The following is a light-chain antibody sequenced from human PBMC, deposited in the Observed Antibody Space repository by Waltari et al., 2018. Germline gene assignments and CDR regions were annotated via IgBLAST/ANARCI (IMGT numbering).Light chain of an antibody. Sequence: QSALTQPASVSGSPGQSVTISCTGTSSDVGRYNSVSWYQDHPGQGPKVIIYDVSDRPSGVSARFSGSKSGNTASLTISGLQAEDEADYYCSSQSSNNIVLFGGGTKVTVL. CDR2: DVS. J-gene: IGLJ3*02. CDR1: SSDVGRYNS. CDR3: SSQSSNNIVL. V-gene: IGLV2-14*03.